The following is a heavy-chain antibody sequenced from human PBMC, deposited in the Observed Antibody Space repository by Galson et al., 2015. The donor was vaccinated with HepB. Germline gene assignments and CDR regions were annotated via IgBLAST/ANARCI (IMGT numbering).Heavy chain of an antibody. Sequence: SLRLSCAASGFTFSSYAMSWVRQAPGKGLEWVSGITGSGSSTYYADSVKGRFTISRDNSKKTLYMEMNSLRVDDTAVYSCAKFHYSSRWYVDDWGQGTPVTVSS. CDR1: GFTFSSYA. J-gene: IGHJ4*02. CDR3: AKFHYSSRWYVDD. D-gene: IGHD6-13*01. V-gene: IGHV3-23*01. CDR2: ITGSGSST.